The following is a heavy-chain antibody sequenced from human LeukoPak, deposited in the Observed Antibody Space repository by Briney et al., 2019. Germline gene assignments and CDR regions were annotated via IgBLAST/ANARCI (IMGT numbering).Heavy chain of an antibody. D-gene: IGHD3-22*01. V-gene: IGHV4-34*01. CDR2: INHSGST. CDR1: GGSFSGYY. Sequence: SETLSLTCTVYGGSFSGYYWSWIRQPPGQGLEWVGEINHSGSTNYNPSLKSRVTISVDTSKNQFSLKLSSVTAADTAVYYCARGREGNSSGYYFFDYWGQGTLVTVSS. J-gene: IGHJ4*02. CDR3: ARGREGNSSGYYFFDY.